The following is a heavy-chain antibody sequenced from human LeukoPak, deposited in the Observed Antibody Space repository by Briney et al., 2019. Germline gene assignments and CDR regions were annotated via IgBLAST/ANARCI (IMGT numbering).Heavy chain of an antibody. V-gene: IGHV3-30-3*01. CDR2: ISYDGSND. CDR1: GFTFINYA. Sequence: GGSLRLSCAASGFTFINYAMHWVRQAPGKGLEWVAIISYDGSNDYYADSVKGRFTISRDNSKNTMYLHMNSLRAEDTAVYYCARGVRYSGSSSSYYFDYWGQGTLVTVSS. J-gene: IGHJ4*02. CDR3: ARGVRYSGSSSSYYFDY. D-gene: IGHD1-26*01.